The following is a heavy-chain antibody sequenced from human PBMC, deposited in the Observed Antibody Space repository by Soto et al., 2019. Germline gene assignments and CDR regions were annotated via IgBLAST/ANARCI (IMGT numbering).Heavy chain of an antibody. CDR3: ARDGTDIVVVPAAMDYYYYGMDV. CDR2: IIPIFGTA. D-gene: IGHD2-2*01. J-gene: IGHJ6*02. CDR1: GGTFSSYA. Sequence: SVKVSCKASGGTFSSYAISWVRQAPGQGLEWMGGIIPIFGTANYAQKFQGRVTITADESTSTAYMELSSLRSEDTAVYYCARDGTDIVVVPAAMDYYYYGMDVWGQGTTVTVSS. V-gene: IGHV1-69*13.